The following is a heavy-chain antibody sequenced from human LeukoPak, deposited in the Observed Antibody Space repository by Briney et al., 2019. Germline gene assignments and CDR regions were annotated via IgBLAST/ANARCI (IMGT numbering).Heavy chain of an antibody. V-gene: IGHV3-7*01. Sequence: GGSLRLSFVASGWTFSSYWWSSVRQAPGKGLAGVANIKQDGRGKYYVDSVKGGLSTSRDKAKNSLYLQMNSLRAEDTAVYYCARPTFDSSGYLLADWGQGTLVTV. CDR2: IKQDGRGK. CDR3: ARPTFDSSGYLLAD. J-gene: IGHJ4*02. CDR1: GWTFSSYW. D-gene: IGHD3-22*01.